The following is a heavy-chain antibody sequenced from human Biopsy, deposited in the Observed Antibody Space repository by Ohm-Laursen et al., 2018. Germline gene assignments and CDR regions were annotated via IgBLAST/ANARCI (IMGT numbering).Heavy chain of an antibody. CDR1: GFTFSPYT. CDR2: ISSSGNFM. CDR3: ARIFLVGVTPGYGMDV. D-gene: IGHD1-26*01. V-gene: IGHV3-21*01. Sequence: GSLRLSCAASGFTFSPYTMTWVRQAPGKGLEWVSSISSSGNFMYYTGSVKGRFTISRDNAKNSLYLQMNSLRAEDTALYYCARIFLVGVTPGYGMDVWGQGTTVTVSS. J-gene: IGHJ6*02.